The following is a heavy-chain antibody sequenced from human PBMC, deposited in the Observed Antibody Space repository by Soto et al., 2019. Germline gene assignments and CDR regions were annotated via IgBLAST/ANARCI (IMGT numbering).Heavy chain of an antibody. J-gene: IGHJ4*02. D-gene: IGHD3-10*01. Sequence: GGSLRLSCAASGFTFSSYGMHWVRQAPGKGLEWVAVISYDGSNKYYADSVKGRFTISRDNSKNTLYLQMNSLRAEDTAVYYCAKDEGKGWFGELPPLYYFDYWGQGTLVTVSS. CDR3: AKDEGKGWFGELPPLYYFDY. CDR1: GFTFSSYG. CDR2: ISYDGSNK. V-gene: IGHV3-30*18.